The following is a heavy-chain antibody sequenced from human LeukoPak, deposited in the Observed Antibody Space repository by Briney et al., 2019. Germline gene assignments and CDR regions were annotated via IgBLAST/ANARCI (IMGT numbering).Heavy chain of an antibody. CDR2: IIPILGIA. J-gene: IGHJ6*02. Sequence: SVKVSRKASGGTFSSYAISWVRQAPGQGLEWMGRIIPILGIANYAQKFQGRVTITADKSTSTAYMELSSLRSEDTAVYYCARDVSGSYYNPEYYYYGKDVWGQGTTVTVSS. CDR3: ARDVSGSYYNPEYYYYGKDV. D-gene: IGHD3-10*01. CDR1: GGTFSSYA. V-gene: IGHV1-69*04.